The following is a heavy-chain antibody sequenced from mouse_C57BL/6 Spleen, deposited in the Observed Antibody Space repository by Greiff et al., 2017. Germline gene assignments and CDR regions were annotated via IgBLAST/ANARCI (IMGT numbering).Heavy chain of an antibody. D-gene: IGHD1-1*01. CDR3: ARGIYYYGSSYSYYFDY. Sequence: QVQLQQPGAELVKPGASVKMSCKASGYTFTSYWITWVKQRPGQGLEWIGDIYPGSGSTNYNEKFKSKATLTVDTSSSTAYMQLSSLTSEDAAVYYCARGIYYYGSSYSYYFDYWGQGTTLTVSS. CDR2: IYPGSGST. J-gene: IGHJ2*01. V-gene: IGHV1-55*01. CDR1: GYTFTSYW.